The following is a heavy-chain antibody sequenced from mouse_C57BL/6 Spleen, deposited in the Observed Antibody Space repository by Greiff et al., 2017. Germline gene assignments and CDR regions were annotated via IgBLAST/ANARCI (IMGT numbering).Heavy chain of an antibody. CDR2: IYPRSGNT. J-gene: IGHJ3*01. CDR3: ARSEYYGSSYGWFAY. D-gene: IGHD1-1*01. V-gene: IGHV1-81*01. CDR1: GYTFTGYG. Sequence: QVQLKESGAELARPGASVKLSCKASGYTFTGYGISWVKQRTGQGLEWIGEIYPRSGNTSYNEKFKGKATLTADKSSSTAYMELRSLTSEDSAVSFCARSEYYGSSYGWFAYWGQGTLVTVSA.